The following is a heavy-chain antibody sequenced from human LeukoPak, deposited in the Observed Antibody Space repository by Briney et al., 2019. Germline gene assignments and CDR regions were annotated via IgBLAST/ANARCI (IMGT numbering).Heavy chain of an antibody. V-gene: IGHV3-23*01. CDR2: VSGSGDRM. CDR3: AKAAAAPGFDF. CDR1: GFTSSSYA. D-gene: IGHD6-13*01. Sequence: GSLRLSCAASGFTSSSYALNWVRQAPGKGLEWVATVSGSGDRMYHADSVKGRSTISRDNSKNTIYLQMNGLRAEDTALYYCAKAAAAPGFDFWGQGTLVTVSS. J-gene: IGHJ4*02.